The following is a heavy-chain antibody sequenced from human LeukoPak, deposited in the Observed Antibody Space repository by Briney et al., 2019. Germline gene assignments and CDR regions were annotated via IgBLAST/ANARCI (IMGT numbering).Heavy chain of an antibody. D-gene: IGHD2-8*02. Sequence: PGGSLRLSCAASEFTSSASWMTWVRRPPGKGLEWVANINKDGTEKEYVDSVKGRFSIFRDNAKNSVFLQMNSLRAEDTAVYYCAIFAGAVPGNLLLWGKGTTVIVSA. CDR1: EFTSSASW. CDR3: AIFAGAVPGNLLL. V-gene: IGHV3-7*01. J-gene: IGHJ6*04. CDR2: INKDGTEK.